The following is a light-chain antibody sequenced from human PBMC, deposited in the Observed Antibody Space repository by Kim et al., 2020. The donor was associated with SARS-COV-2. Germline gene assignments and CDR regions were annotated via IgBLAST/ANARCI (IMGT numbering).Light chain of an antibody. CDR1: QGISSY. J-gene: IGKJ4*01. Sequence: ASTGDRVTITFRASQGISSYLAWYQQIPGKAPKLLIYAASTLQSGVPSRFSGSGSVTDFTLTISCLQSEDFATYYCQQYYSYPLTFGGGTKVDIK. CDR2: AAS. V-gene: IGKV1-8*01. CDR3: QQYYSYPLT.